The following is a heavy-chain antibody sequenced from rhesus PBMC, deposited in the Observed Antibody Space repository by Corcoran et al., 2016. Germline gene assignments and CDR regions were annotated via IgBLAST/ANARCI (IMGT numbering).Heavy chain of an antibody. V-gene: IGHV4-169*02. CDR2: NYGCGSIT. Sequence: QLQLQESGPGLVKPSETLSVTCAVSGGSISSSYWSWFRQAPGKGLRWIWDNYGCGSITNYNPSLKRRVTLSADTSKNQLSLKLGSVAAADTAVYYCASGNWNSWGQGVLVTVSS. CDR1: GGSISSSY. D-gene: IGHD1-26*01. CDR3: ASGNWNS. J-gene: IGHJ4*01.